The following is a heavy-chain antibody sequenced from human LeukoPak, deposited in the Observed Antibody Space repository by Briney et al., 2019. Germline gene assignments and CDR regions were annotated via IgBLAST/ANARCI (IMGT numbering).Heavy chain of an antibody. CDR2: IKQDGSEK. CDR1: GFTFSSYW. V-gene: IGHV3-7*03. J-gene: IGHJ4*02. CDR3: AKQPISGSSTWYFDC. D-gene: IGHD6-13*01. Sequence: RGSLRLSCAASGFTFSSYWMSCVRQAPGKGPEWVANIKQDGSEKYYVDSVEGRFTISRDNSKNTLYLQMNSLRAEDTAVYYCAKQPISGSSTWYFDCWGQGTLVTVSP.